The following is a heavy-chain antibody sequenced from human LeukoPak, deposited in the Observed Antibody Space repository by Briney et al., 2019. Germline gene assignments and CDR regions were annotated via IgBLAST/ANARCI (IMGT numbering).Heavy chain of an antibody. CDR2: ISGSGSRI. V-gene: IGHV3-48*01. D-gene: IGHD4-17*01. CDR3: ARDRTRYGDYVYYYYGMDV. J-gene: IGHJ6*02. Sequence: GGSLRLSCSISGFSFSSYSMNWVRQAPGKGLEWVSYISGSGSRIYYADSVKGRFTISRDNAKNSLYLQLNTLRAEDTAVYYCARDRTRYGDYVYYYYGMDVWGQGTTVTVSS. CDR1: GFSFSSYS.